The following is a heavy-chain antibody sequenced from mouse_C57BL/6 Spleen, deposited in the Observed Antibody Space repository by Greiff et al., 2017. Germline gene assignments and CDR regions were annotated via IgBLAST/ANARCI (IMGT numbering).Heavy chain of an antibody. J-gene: IGHJ4*01. CDR3: TRGGTTDYAMDY. CDR2: IDPETGGT. CDR1: GYTFTDYE. Sequence: VQLQQSGAELVRPGASVTLSCKASGYTFTDYEMHWVKQTPVHGLEWIGAIDPETGGTAYNQKFKGKAILTVDKSSSTAYMELRSLTSEDSAVYYCTRGGTTDYAMDYWGQGTSVTVSS. V-gene: IGHV1-15*01. D-gene: IGHD1-1*01.